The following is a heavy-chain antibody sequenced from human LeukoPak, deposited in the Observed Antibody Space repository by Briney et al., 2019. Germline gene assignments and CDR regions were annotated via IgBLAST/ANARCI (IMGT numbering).Heavy chain of an antibody. V-gene: IGHV3-23*01. D-gene: IGHD2-21*01. J-gene: IGHJ4*02. Sequence: GGSLRLSCVGSGFTFRSHAMSWVRQAPVKGLEFVSGIYENGGTTYYADSVKGRFSISRDNSKNTLYLQMDSLRGEDTAVYYCAKDFRIGYSAHFDYWGQGTLVTVSS. CDR1: GFTFRSHA. CDR2: IYENGGTT. CDR3: AKDFRIGYSAHFDY.